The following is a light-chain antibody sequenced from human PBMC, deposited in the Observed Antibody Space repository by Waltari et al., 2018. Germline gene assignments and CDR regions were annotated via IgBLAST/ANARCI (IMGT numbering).Light chain of an antibody. CDR1: QSISSY. CDR3: QQANSFPIT. J-gene: IGKJ5*01. V-gene: IGKV1-39*01. CDR2: AAS. Sequence: DIQMTQSPSSLSASVGDRVTITCRASQSISSYLNWYQQKPGTAPKLLIYAASSLQSGVPSRFRGSGSGTDFTLTISSLQPEDFATYYCQQANSFPITFGQGTRLEIK.